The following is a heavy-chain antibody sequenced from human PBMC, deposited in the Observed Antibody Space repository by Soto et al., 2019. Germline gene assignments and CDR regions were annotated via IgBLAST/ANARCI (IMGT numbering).Heavy chain of an antibody. CDR1: GGTFSSYT. Sequence: SVKVSCKASGGTFSSYTISWVRQAPGQGLEWMGRIIPILGIANYAQKFQGRVTITADKSTSTAYMELSSLRSEDTAVYYCAVIFGVAPGGDAFDIWGQGTMVTGSS. CDR2: IIPILGIA. CDR3: AVIFGVAPGGDAFDI. D-gene: IGHD3-3*01. J-gene: IGHJ3*02. V-gene: IGHV1-69*02.